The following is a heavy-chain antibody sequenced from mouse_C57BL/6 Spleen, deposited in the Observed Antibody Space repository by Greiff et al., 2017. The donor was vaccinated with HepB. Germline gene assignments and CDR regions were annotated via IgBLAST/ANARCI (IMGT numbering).Heavy chain of an antibody. D-gene: IGHD2-4*01. Sequence: DVQLQESGGGLVKPGGSLKLSCAASGFTFSDYGMHWVRQAPEKGLEWVAYISSGSSTIYYADTVKGRFTISRDNAKNTLFLQMTSLRSEDTAMYYCARRLRQRDYYAMDYWGQGTSVTVSS. V-gene: IGHV5-17*01. CDR2: ISSGSSTI. CDR3: ARRLRQRDYYAMDY. J-gene: IGHJ4*01. CDR1: GFTFSDYG.